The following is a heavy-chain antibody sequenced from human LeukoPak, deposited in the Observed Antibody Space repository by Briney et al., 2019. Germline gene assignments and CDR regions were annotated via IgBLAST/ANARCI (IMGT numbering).Heavy chain of an antibody. V-gene: IGHV4-61*05. J-gene: IGHJ3*02. D-gene: IGHD3-10*01. Sequence: SETLSLTCTVSGGSISSSGYYWGWIRQPPGKGLEWIGYIYYSGSTNYNPSLKSRVTISVDTSKNQFSLKLSSVTAADTAVYYCARSGPLTTYYGSVTRAFDIWGQGTMVTVSS. CDR2: IYYSGST. CDR3: ARSGPLTTYYGSVTRAFDI. CDR1: GGSISSSGYY.